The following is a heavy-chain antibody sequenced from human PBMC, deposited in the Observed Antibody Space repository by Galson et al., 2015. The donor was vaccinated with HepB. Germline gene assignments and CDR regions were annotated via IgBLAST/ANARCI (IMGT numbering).Heavy chain of an antibody. CDR3: ASGRRDGYRYFDY. D-gene: IGHD5-24*01. V-gene: IGHV4-39*01. CDR2: NFYSGST. CDR1: GGSISRSNYY. J-gene: IGHJ4*02. Sequence: SETLSLTCTVSGGSISRSNYYWGWIRQPPGRGLEWIGSNFYSGSTYYNPSLKGRVTISVETSKNQLSLKVNSVTAADTAFYYCASGRRDGYRYFDYCGQGTLVTVSS.